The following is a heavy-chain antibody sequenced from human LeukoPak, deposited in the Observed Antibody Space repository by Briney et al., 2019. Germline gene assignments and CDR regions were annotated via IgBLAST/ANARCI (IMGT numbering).Heavy chain of an antibody. D-gene: IGHD4-17*01. CDR3: ARDLVTVTKGFDI. J-gene: IGHJ3*02. Sequence: SETLSLTCAVSAASFSSHYWTWIRQSPGKGLEWIGYISYIGSTNYNPSLKSRVTISIDTYRNQFSLKLRSVTAADTAVYYCARDLVTVTKGFDIWGQGTMVSVSS. CDR1: AASFSSHY. V-gene: IGHV4-59*11. CDR2: ISYIGST.